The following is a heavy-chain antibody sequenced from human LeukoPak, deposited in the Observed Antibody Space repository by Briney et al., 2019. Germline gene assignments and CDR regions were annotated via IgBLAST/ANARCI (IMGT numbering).Heavy chain of an antibody. D-gene: IGHD5-24*01. J-gene: IGHJ4*02. CDR2: IYHSGST. CDR1: GGSISSGGYS. Sequence: SETLSLTCAVSGGSISSGGYSWSWIRQPPGKGLEWIGYIYHSGSTYYNPSLKSRVTISVDRSKNQFSLKLSSVTAADTAVYYCARGGLWLQLYFDYWGQGTLVTASS. V-gene: IGHV4-30-2*01. CDR3: ARGGLWLQLYFDY.